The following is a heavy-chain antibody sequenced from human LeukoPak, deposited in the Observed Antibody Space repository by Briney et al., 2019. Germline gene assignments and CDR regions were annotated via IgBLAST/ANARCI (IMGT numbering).Heavy chain of an antibody. D-gene: IGHD2-15*01. CDR3: ARSASPRISGDY. CDR1: GYTFTGYY. CDR2: INPNSGGT. V-gene: IGHV1-2*04. Sequence: ASVKVSCRASGYTFTGYYMHWVRQAPGQGLEWMGWINPNSGGTNYAQKFQGWVTMTRDTSISTAYMELSRLRSDDTAVYYCARSASPRISGDYWGQGTLVTVSS. J-gene: IGHJ4*02.